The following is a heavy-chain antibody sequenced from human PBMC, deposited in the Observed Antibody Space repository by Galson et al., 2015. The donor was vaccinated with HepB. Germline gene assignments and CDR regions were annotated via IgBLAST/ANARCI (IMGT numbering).Heavy chain of an antibody. Sequence: ETLSLTCAVSGGSISSSNWWSWVRQPPGKGLEWIGSIYYSGSTYYNPSLKSRVTISVDTSKNQFSLKLSSVTAADTTVYYCAGGRGYCSGGSCYSDFDYWGQGTLVTVSS. D-gene: IGHD2-15*01. CDR3: AGGRGYCSGGSCYSDFDY. J-gene: IGHJ4*02. CDR1: GGSISSSNW. V-gene: IGHV4-39*01. CDR2: IYYSGST.